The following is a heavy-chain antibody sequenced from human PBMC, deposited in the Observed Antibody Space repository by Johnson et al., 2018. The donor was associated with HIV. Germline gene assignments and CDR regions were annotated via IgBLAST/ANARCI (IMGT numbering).Heavy chain of an antibody. J-gene: IGHJ3*02. CDR3: VIVGKDCDDECHSWVDAFDI. D-gene: IGHD2-21*01. CDR2: TNWNGANT. V-gene: IGHV3-20*04. CDR1: GFIFNDHG. Sequence: VQLVESGGGVVRPGGSLRLSCATSGFIFNDHGMTWVRQVPGKGLEWVCDTNWNGANTAYADSVKGRFTISRDNAKKSLYLHMNSLRVEDTALYYCVIVGKDCDDECHSWVDAFDIWGQGTIVTVSS.